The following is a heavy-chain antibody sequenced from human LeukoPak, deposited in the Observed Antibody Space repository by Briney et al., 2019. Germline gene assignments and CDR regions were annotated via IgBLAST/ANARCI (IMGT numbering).Heavy chain of an antibody. CDR1: GDSISSSPYF. D-gene: IGHD7-27*01. CDR2: INYSGNT. V-gene: IGHV4-39*02. Sequence: PSETLSLTCTVSGDSISSSPYFCGWLRQPPGKGLEWIGSINYSGNTYFNPSLQSRVAISVDTSKNQFSLKLSSLTAADTAVYYCARGRPWGVDFDYWGQGTLVTVSS. CDR3: ARGRPWGVDFDY. J-gene: IGHJ4*02.